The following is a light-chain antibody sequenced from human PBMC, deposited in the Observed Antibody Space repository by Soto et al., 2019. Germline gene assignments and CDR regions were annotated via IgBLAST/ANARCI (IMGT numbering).Light chain of an antibody. V-gene: IGLV2-14*01. CDR3: SSYRNSITLV. Sequence: QSAPTQPASVSGSPGQSITISCTGTSSDVGGYNFVSWYQQHPGKAPKLMIYEDSNRPSGVSNRFSGSKSGNTASLTISGLQAEDEADYYCSSYRNSITLVFGGGTQLTVL. CDR1: SSDVGGYNF. J-gene: IGLJ3*02. CDR2: EDS.